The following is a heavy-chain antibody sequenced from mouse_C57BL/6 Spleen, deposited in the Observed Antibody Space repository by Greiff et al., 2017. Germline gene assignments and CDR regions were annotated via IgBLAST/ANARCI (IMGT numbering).Heavy chain of an antibody. CDR2: INPYNGGT. J-gene: IGHJ3*01. Sequence: VQLQQPGPVLVKPGASVKMSCKASGYTFTDYYMNWVKQSHGQSLEWIGVINPYNGGTSYNQKFKGKATLTVDKYSSPAYIELNSLTSEDTAVYCCARNWDEVAYWGQGTLGTVSA. CDR3: ARNWDEVAY. V-gene: IGHV1-19*01. CDR1: GYTFTDYY. D-gene: IGHD4-1*01.